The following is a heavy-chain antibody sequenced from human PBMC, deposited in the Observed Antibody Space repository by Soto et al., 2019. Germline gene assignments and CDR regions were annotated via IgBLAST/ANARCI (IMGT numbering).Heavy chain of an antibody. Sequence: ASVKVSCKASGYTFTIYAMHWARQAPGQRLEWMGWINAGNGNTKYSQNFQGRVTITRDTSASTAYMELSSLRSEDTAVYYCARGGTYGDYVIAHYWGQGTLVTVSS. V-gene: IGHV1-3*01. CDR1: GYTFTIYA. J-gene: IGHJ4*02. CDR3: ARGGTYGDYVIAHY. CDR2: INAGNGNT. D-gene: IGHD4-17*01.